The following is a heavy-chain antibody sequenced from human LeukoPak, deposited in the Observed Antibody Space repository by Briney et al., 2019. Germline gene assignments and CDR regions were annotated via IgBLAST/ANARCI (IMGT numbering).Heavy chain of an antibody. J-gene: IGHJ2*01. CDR2: IYYSGST. Sequence: KASETLSLTCTVSGGSISSSSYYWGWIRQPPGKGLEWIGSIYYSGSTYYNPSLKSRVTISVDTSKNQFSLKLSSVTAADMAVYYCARVSPVPAAINNWYFDLWGRGTLVTVSS. V-gene: IGHV4-39*07. D-gene: IGHD2-2*02. CDR3: ARVSPVPAAINNWYFDL. CDR1: GGSISSSSYY.